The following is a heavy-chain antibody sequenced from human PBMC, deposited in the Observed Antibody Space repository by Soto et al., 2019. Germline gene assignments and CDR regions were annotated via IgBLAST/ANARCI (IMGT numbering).Heavy chain of an antibody. V-gene: IGHV4-4*07. J-gene: IGHJ6*02. CDR1: GGSISSYY. CDR3: ARDGWGVNRGTLAYYYGMDV. D-gene: IGHD3-10*01. Sequence: QVQLQESGPGLVKPSETLSLTCTVSGGSISSYYWSWIRQPAGKGLEWIGRIYTSGSTNYNPSLKSRVTMSVDTSKNQFSLKLSSVTAADTAVYYCARDGWGVNRGTLAYYYGMDVWGQGTTVTVSS. CDR2: IYTSGST.